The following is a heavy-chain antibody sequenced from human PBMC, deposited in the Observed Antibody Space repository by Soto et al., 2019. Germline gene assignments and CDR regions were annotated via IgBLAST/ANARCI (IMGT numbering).Heavy chain of an antibody. D-gene: IGHD3-3*01. CDR1: GFTFSDYY. Sequence: QVQLVESGGGLVKPGGSLRLSCAASGFTFSDYYMSWIRQAPGKGLEWVSYISSSGSTIYYADSVKGRFTISRDNAKNSLYLQMNSLRAEDTAVYYCARDTSDYDFWSGHIAKGVHYYGMDVWGQGTTVTVSS. CDR3: ARDTSDYDFWSGHIAKGVHYYGMDV. J-gene: IGHJ6*02. CDR2: ISSSGSTI. V-gene: IGHV3-11*01.